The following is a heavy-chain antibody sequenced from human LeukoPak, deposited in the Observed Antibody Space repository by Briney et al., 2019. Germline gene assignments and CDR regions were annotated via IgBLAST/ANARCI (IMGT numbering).Heavy chain of an antibody. CDR2: IRYDGSNK. Sequence: PGGSLRLSCAASGFTFSSYGMHWVRQAPGKGLEWVTFIRYDGSNKYYADSVKGRFTISRDNSKNTPYLQMNSLRAEDTAVYYCAKGQELLCNYFDYWGQGTLVTVSS. CDR3: AKGQELLCNYFDY. CDR1: GFTFSSYG. D-gene: IGHD2-2*01. V-gene: IGHV3-30*02. J-gene: IGHJ4*02.